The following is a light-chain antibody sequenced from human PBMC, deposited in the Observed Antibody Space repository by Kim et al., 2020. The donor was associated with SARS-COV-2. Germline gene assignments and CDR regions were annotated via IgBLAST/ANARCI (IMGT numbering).Light chain of an antibody. J-gene: IGKJ2*01. CDR1: QSVSSN. Sequence: EIEMTQSPVTLSVSPGERVTLSCRASQSVSSNLAWYQQKPGQAPRLLIYGASTRATGVPARFSGSGSGTEFTLTISSLQSEDFAVYYCQQYDNWPPHTFGQGTKLEI. V-gene: IGKV3-15*01. CDR3: QQYDNWPPHT. CDR2: GAS.